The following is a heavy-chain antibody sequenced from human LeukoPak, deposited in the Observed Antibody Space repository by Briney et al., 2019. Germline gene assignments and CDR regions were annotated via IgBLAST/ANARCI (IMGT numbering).Heavy chain of an antibody. V-gene: IGHV1-69*13. CDR3: ARDQYDTWSRRGNFDS. D-gene: IGHD3/OR15-3a*01. CDR2: IIPILGTA. J-gene: IGHJ4*02. CDR1: GGSFSIHA. Sequence: SVKVSCKASGGSFSIHAIIWVRQAPGQGLEWMGGIIPILGTANYAQRFQGRVTITADESTSTAYMELSSLRSDDTAVFYCARDQYDTWSRRGNFDSWGQGTLVTVSS.